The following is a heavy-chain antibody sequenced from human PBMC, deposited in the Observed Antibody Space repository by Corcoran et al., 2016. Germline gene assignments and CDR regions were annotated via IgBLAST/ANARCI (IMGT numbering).Heavy chain of an antibody. CDR2: IWYDGSNK. CDR3: ARDIVVVPAANYYYYGMDV. D-gene: IGHD2-2*01. J-gene: IGHJ6*02. Sequence: QVQLVESGGGVVQPGRSLRLSCAASGFTFSSYGMHWVRQAPGKGLEWVAVIWYDGSNKYYADSVKGRFTISRDNSKNTLYLQMNSLSAEDTAVYYWARDIVVVPAANYYYYGMDVWGQGTTVTVSS. V-gene: IGHV3-33*01. CDR1: GFTFSSYG.